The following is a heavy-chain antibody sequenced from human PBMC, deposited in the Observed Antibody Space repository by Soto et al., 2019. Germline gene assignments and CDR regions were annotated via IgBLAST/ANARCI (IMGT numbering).Heavy chain of an antibody. Sequence: EALSLTCSDSCSSISSGYYRGWIRQPPGEGLELVSTIYHSGSTYYNPSLKNRVTISVDTSKNQFSLKLSSVTAADTALYYCARADHAYYFDYWGQGALVTVYS. CDR3: ARADHAYYFDY. CDR2: IYHSGST. J-gene: IGHJ4*02. V-gene: IGHV4-38-2*02. CDR1: CSSISSGYY.